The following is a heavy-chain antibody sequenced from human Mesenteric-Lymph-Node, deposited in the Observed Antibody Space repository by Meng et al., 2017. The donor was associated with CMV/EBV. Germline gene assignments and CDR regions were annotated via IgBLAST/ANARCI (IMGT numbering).Heavy chain of an antibody. Sequence: YGGSFSGYYWSWIRQPPGKGLEWIGEINHSGSTNYNPSLKSRVTISVDTSKNQFSLKLSSVTAADTAVYYCARAGYCSSTSCYRFDYWGQGTLVTV. CDR1: GGSFSGYY. CDR2: INHSGST. V-gene: IGHV4-34*01. CDR3: ARAGYCSSTSCYRFDY. J-gene: IGHJ4*02. D-gene: IGHD2-2*02.